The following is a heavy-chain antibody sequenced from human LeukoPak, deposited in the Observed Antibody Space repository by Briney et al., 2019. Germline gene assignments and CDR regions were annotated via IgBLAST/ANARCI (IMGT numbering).Heavy chain of an antibody. CDR3: ASGSHYLDY. J-gene: IGHJ4*02. Sequence: SETLSLTCTVSGGSMNNLYWSWIRQPPGKGLEWIGYIYYSGSTDYNPSLRSRVTISIDTSKNQFSLKLSSVTAADTAVYYCASGSHYLDYWGQGTLVTVSS. CDR2: IYYSGST. D-gene: IGHD1-26*01. CDR1: GGSMNNLY. V-gene: IGHV4-59*01.